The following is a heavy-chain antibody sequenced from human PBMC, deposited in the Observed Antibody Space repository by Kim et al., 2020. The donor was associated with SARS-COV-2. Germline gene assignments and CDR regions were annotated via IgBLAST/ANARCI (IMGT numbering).Heavy chain of an antibody. Sequence: GGSLRLSCAASGFTFSSYGMHWVRQAPGKGLEWVAVISYDGSNKYYADSVKGRFTISRDNSKNTLYLQMNSLRAEDTAVYYCAKGGLIAAQTEHNYLDY. V-gene: IGHV3-30*18. D-gene: IGHD6-6*01. J-gene: IGHJ4*01. CDR2: ISYDGSNK. CDR1: GFTFSSYG. CDR3: AKGGLIAAQTEHNYLDY.